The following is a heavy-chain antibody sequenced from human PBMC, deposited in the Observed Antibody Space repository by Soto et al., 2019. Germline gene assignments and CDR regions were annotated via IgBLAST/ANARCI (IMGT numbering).Heavy chain of an antibody. V-gene: IGHV6-1*01. J-gene: IGHJ6*02. CDR1: GDSVSRNSVA. CDR3: ARVYSSSWYGGMDV. CDR2: TYYRSKWSN. D-gene: IGHD6-13*01. Sequence: SQTLSLTCVISGDSVSRNSVAWNWIRQSPSRGLEWLGRTYYRSKWSNDYVVSVKGRITIYPDTSKNQFSLQLNSVTPEDTAVYYCARVYSSSWYGGMDVWGQGTTVTVSS.